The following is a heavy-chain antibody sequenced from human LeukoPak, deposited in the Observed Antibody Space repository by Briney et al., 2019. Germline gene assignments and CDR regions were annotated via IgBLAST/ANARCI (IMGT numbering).Heavy chain of an antibody. D-gene: IGHD2-2*02. CDR1: GFTFSSYG. J-gene: IGHJ3*01. CDR3: AMKAVPRPRLYDAFDF. CDR2: ISSDGSSK. Sequence: GGSLRLSCAASGFTFSSYGMHWVRQAPGKGLDWVALISSDGSSKYYADSVKGRFTISRDNSKNTLYLQMNSLRADDTAVYYCAMKAVPRPRLYDAFDFWGQGTVVTVSS. V-gene: IGHV3-30*03.